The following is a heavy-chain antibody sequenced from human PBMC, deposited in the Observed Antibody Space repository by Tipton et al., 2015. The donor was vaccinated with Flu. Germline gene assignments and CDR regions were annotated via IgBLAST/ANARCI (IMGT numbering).Heavy chain of an antibody. CDR1: GFTFSSYA. CDR3: ARIAARGYYYGMDV. J-gene: IGHJ6*02. V-gene: IGHV3-30-3*01. D-gene: IGHD6-6*01. Sequence: SLRLSCAASGFTFSSYAMHWVRQAPGKGLEWVAVISYDGSNKYYADSVKGRFTISRDNSKNTLYLQMNSLRAEDTAVYYCARIAARGYYYGMDVWGQGTTVTVSS. CDR2: ISYDGSNK.